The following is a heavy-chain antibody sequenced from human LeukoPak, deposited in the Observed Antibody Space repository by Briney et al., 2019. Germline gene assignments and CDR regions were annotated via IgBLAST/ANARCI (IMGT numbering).Heavy chain of an antibody. D-gene: IGHD1-26*01. CDR2: IYYSGTT. Sequence: SETLSLTCTVSGASISNCYCSWIRQSPGKGLEWIGYIYYSGTTNYNPSLKSRVTISVDTSKNQFSLKLTSVTAADTAVYYCARSGSYGGHFDNWGQGTLVTVSS. CDR1: GASISNCY. J-gene: IGHJ4*02. CDR3: ARSGSYGGHFDN. V-gene: IGHV4-59*08.